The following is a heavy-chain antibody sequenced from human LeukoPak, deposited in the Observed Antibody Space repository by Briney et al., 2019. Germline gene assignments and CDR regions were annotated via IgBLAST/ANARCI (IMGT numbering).Heavy chain of an antibody. V-gene: IGHV3-30*04. CDR1: GFTFSSYA. Sequence: GWSLRLSCAASGFTFSSYAMHWVRQAPGKGLGWVAVISYDGSNKYYADSVKGRFTISRVNSKNTLYLQMNSLRAEDTAVYYCARDRRGRGDTSGMDVWGQGTTVTVSS. D-gene: IGHD4-17*01. CDR2: ISYDGSNK. CDR3: ARDRRGRGDTSGMDV. J-gene: IGHJ6*02.